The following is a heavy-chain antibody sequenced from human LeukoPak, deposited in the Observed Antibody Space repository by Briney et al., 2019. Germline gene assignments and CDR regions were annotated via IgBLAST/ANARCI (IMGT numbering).Heavy chain of an antibody. J-gene: IGHJ4*02. CDR2: INWNGGST. CDR1: GFTFDDYT. Sequence: GGSLRLSCAASGFTFDDYTMSWVRQAPGKGLEWVSGINWNGGSTGYVDSVKGRSTISRDNAKNSLYLQMNSLRAEDTALYYCARDWFTRLGELSPDRAFDYWGQGTLVTVSS. V-gene: IGHV3-20*04. CDR3: ARDWFTRLGELSPDRAFDY. D-gene: IGHD3-16*02.